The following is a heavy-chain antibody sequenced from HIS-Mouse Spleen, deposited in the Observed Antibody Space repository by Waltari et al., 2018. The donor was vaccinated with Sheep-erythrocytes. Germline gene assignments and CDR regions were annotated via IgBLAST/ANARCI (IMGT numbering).Heavy chain of an antibody. J-gene: IGHJ3*02. CDR2: ISSSISYI. CDR3: ARDSMGHDAFDI. Sequence: EVQLVESGGGLVKPGGSLRLSCAASGFTFSSYSMNWVRQAPGKGRKWVSSISSSISYIYYADSVKGRFTISRDNAKNSLYLQMNSLRAEDTAVYYCARDSMGHDAFDIWGQGTMVTVSS. CDR1: GFTFSSYS. V-gene: IGHV3-21*01. D-gene: IGHD3-10*01.